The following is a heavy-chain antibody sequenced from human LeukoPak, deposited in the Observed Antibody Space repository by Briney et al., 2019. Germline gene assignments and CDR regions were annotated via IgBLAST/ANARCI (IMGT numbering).Heavy chain of an antibody. D-gene: IGHD2-2*01. CDR3: VKRFCSATRCFHFDY. Sequence: GGSLRLSCAASGLTFAGYDMSWVRQAPGKGLEWVSTISASGDNTYYAGSVKGRFTISGDNSKNTLYLQMDSLRAEDTAVYYCVKRFCSATRCFHFDYWGQGTLVTVSS. J-gene: IGHJ4*02. V-gene: IGHV3-23*01. CDR1: GLTFAGYD. CDR2: ISASGDNT.